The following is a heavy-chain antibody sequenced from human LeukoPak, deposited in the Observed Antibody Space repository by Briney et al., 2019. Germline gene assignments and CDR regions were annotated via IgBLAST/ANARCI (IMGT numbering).Heavy chain of an antibody. Sequence: GGSLRLSCAASGFTFSTYQMNWVRQAPGKRLEWVSYIDSSGSTIYYADSVQGRFTISRDYAKNSLYLQMNSLRAEDTALYYCARGSCDSAWYRPNWFDPWGQGTLVTVSS. CDR2: IDSSGSTI. CDR1: GFTFSTYQ. V-gene: IGHV3-48*03. J-gene: IGHJ5*02. CDR3: ARGSCDSAWYRPNWFDP. D-gene: IGHD6-19*01.